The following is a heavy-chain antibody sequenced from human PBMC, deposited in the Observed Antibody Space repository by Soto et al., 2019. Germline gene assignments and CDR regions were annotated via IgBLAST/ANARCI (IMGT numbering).Heavy chain of an antibody. D-gene: IGHD3-16*01. CDR2: MNAKSGDT. CDR1: GYTFSDFD. V-gene: IGHV1-8*01. J-gene: IGHJ6*02. Sequence: QAHLEQSGAEVKRPGASVKVSCQASGYTFSDFDINWLRQASGQGPEWMGWMNAKSGDTFFAQMFQGKFNMTWDTSLSTAYMEVGSLTSDDTSMYYCARGNPFNYAGFDVWGQGTTVAVSS. CDR3: ARGNPFNYAGFDV.